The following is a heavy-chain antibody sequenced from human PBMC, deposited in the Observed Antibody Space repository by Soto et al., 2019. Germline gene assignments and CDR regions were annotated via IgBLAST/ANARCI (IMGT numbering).Heavy chain of an antibody. Sequence: ESGGGVVQPGWSLRLSCAASGFTFRSYAMHWIRQAPGKGLEWVAIISFDGSNEYYADSVKGRFTISRDNSKNTLYLQVRSLRAEDTAVYYCAKTYYYDRSGYYQNWFDPWGQGTLVTVSS. CDR2: ISFDGSNE. J-gene: IGHJ5*02. V-gene: IGHV3-30-3*02. CDR3: AKTYYYDRSGYYQNWFDP. CDR1: GFTFRSYA. D-gene: IGHD3-22*01.